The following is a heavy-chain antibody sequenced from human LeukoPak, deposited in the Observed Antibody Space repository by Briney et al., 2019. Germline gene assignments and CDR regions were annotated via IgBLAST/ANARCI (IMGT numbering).Heavy chain of an antibody. CDR1: GGSISSGDYY. D-gene: IGHD6-19*01. V-gene: IGHV4-30-4*01. Sequence: SETLSLTCTVSGGSISSGDYYWSWIRQPPGKGLEWIGYIYYSGGTYYNPSLKSRVTISVDTSKNQFSLKLSSVTAADTAVYYCVRVPLVEYSSGWFDYWGQGTLVTVSS. CDR3: VRVPLVEYSSGWFDY. J-gene: IGHJ4*02. CDR2: IYYSGGT.